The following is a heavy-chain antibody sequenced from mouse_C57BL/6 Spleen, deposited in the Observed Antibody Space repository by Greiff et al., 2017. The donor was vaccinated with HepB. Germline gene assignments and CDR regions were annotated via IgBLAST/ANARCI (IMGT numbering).Heavy chain of an antibody. CDR2: INPNNGGT. CDR3: ARVLGRLYDMDY. J-gene: IGHJ2*01. Sequence: EVQLQQSGPELVKPGASVKIPCKASGYTFTDYNMDWVKQSHGKSLEWIGDINPNNGGTIYNQKFKGKATLTVDKSSSTAYMELRSLPSEDAAVYYCARVLGRLYDMDYWGQGTALTVSS. CDR1: GYTFTDYN. V-gene: IGHV1-18*01. D-gene: IGHD2-12*01.